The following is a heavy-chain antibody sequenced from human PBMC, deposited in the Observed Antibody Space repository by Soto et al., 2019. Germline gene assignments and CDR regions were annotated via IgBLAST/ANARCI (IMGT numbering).Heavy chain of an antibody. D-gene: IGHD5-12*01. V-gene: IGHV4-34*01. J-gene: IGHJ4*01. CDR1: GGSLSGYY. Sequence: QVQLQQWGAGLLKPSETLSLTCAVNGGSLSGYYWSWIRQPPGKGLEWIGEIKDGGSTNYSPSLRGRVTISAATSKNQFSLRLNSVTAADTAVYFCARGQEGIVATHWDHGTLVTVSS. CDR3: ARGQEGIVATH. CDR2: IKDGGST.